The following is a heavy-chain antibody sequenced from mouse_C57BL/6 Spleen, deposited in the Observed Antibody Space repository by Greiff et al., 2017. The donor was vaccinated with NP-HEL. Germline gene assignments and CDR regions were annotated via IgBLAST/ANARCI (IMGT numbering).Heavy chain of an antibody. CDR3: ARQTGSFAY. CDR1: GYAFSSSW. Sequence: VQLQQSGPELVKPGASVKISCKASGYAFSSSWMNWVKQRPGKGLEWIGRIYPGDGDTNYNGKFKGKATLTADKSSSTVYMQLSSLTSEDSAVYCCARQTGSFAYWGQGTLVTVSA. CDR2: IYPGDGDT. D-gene: IGHD4-1*01. V-gene: IGHV1-82*01. J-gene: IGHJ3*01.